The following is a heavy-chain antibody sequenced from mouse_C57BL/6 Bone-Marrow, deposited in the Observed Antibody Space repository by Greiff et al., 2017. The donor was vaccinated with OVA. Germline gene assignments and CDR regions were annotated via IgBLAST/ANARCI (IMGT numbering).Heavy chain of an antibody. D-gene: IGHD4-1*01. CDR1: GYSITSGYY. Sequence: DVKLQESGPGLVKPSQSLSLTCSVTGYSITSGYYWNWIRQFPGNKLEWMGYISYDGSNNYNPSLKNRISITRDTSKNQFFLKLNSVTTEDTATYYCAELGPWFAYWGQGTLVTVSA. CDR3: AELGPWFAY. V-gene: IGHV3-6*01. CDR2: ISYDGSN. J-gene: IGHJ3*01.